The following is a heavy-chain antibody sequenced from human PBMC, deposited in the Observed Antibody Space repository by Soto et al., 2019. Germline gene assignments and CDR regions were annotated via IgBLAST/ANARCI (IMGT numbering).Heavy chain of an antibody. CDR2: INWKSDI. CDR3: AISQDRGGRTTFIY. J-gene: IGHJ4*02. V-gene: IGHV3-9*01. D-gene: IGHD3-16*01. Sequence: GGSLRLSCAVSGFTFDDNAMHWVRQAPEKGLEWVSGINWKSDIGYADSVKGRFTISRDNAENSLYLQMTSLRAEDTALYYCAISQDRGGRTTFIYWGQGTQVTVSS. CDR1: GFTFDDNA.